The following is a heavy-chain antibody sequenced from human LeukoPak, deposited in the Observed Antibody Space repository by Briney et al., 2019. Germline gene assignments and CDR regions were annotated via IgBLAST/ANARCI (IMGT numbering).Heavy chain of an antibody. J-gene: IGHJ3*02. D-gene: IGHD4-17*01. CDR1: GFTFSSYW. Sequence: GGSLRLSCVASGFTFSSYWMHWVRQAPGKGLVWVSRINSDGSRTSYADSVQGRFTISRDNAKNTVYLQMNSLRAEDTAVYYCTFSSYGDHVGVDAFDIWGQGTMVTVSS. CDR2: INSDGSRT. V-gene: IGHV3-74*01. CDR3: TFSSYGDHVGVDAFDI.